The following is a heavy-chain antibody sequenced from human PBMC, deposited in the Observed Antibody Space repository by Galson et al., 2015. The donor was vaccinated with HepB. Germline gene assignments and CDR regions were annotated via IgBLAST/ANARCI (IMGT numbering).Heavy chain of an antibody. CDR2: ISSSGSTI. CDR1: GFTFSSYE. Sequence: SLRLSCAASGFTFSSYEMNWVRQAPGKGLEWVSYISSSGSTIYYADSVKGRFTISRDNAKNSLYLQMNSLRAEDTAVYYCATGLFRGLHDYWGQGTLVTVSS. D-gene: IGHD1-26*01. V-gene: IGHV3-48*03. J-gene: IGHJ4*02. CDR3: ATGLFRGLHDY.